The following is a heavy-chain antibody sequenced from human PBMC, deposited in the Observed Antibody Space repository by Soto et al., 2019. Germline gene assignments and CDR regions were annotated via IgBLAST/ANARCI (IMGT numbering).Heavy chain of an antibody. J-gene: IGHJ6*02. D-gene: IGHD3-10*01. CDR1: GFTFTTHA. CDR2: ISGSGGTT. Sequence: EVQLLESGGGLVQPGGSLRLSCAASGFTFTTHAMNWVRQAPGKGLEWVSSISGSGGTTDYADSVKGRFTISRDNSKNTLYRHMNSWTAEDTAVYYCAKGLGEFSYYGMDVWGQGTTVTVSS. V-gene: IGHV3-23*01. CDR3: AKGLGEFSYYGMDV.